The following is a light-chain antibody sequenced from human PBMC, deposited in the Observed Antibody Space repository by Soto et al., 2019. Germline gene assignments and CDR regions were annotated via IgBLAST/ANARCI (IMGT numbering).Light chain of an antibody. CDR3: QQYNNWPLT. V-gene: IGKV3-15*01. CDR2: GAS. CDR1: QSVSSN. J-gene: IGKJ4*01. Sequence: EIVMTHSPATLSVSPGERATLSCRASQSVSSNLAWYQQKPGQAPRLLIYGASTRATGIPARFSGSGSGTELTLTISSLQSEDFGVYYWQQYNNWPLTLGGRTKVDIK.